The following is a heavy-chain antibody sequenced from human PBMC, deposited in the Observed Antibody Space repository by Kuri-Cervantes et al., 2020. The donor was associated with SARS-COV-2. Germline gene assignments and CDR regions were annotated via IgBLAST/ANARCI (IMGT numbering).Heavy chain of an antibody. V-gene: IGHV1-2*02. CDR1: GYTLTGYY. CDR2: INPNSGGT. Sequence: ASVKVSCKASGYTLTGYYMHWVRQAPGQGLEWMGWINPNSGGTNYAQKFQGRVTMTRDTSISTAYMELSRLRSDDTAVYYCARDYDILTGYLTLDYWGQGTLVTVSS. D-gene: IGHD3-9*01. CDR3: ARDYDILTGYLTLDY. J-gene: IGHJ4*02.